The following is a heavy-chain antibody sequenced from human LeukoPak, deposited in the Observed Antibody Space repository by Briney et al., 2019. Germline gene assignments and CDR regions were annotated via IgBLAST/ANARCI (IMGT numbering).Heavy chain of an antibody. Sequence: SETLSLTCAVSGGSISSSNWWSWVRPPPGKGLEWIGEIYHSGSTNYNPSLKSRVTISVDKSKNQFSLKLSSVTAADTAVYYCARVTAQLVGYYFDYWGQGTLVTVSS. D-gene: IGHD1-1*01. CDR3: ARVTAQLVGYYFDY. CDR1: GGSISSSNW. CDR2: IYHSGST. J-gene: IGHJ4*02. V-gene: IGHV4-4*02.